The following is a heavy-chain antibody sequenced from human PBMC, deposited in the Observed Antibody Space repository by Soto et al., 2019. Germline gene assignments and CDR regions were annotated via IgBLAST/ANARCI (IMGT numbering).Heavy chain of an antibody. J-gene: IGHJ6*03. Sequence: SVKVSCKASGGTFSSYTISWVRQAPGQGLEWMGRIIPILGIASYAQKFQGRVTITADKSTSTAYMELSSLRSEDTAVYYCARDLLSRLELRLDYYYYMDVWGKGTTVTVS. CDR3: ARDLLSRLELRLDYYYYMDV. V-gene: IGHV1-69*04. CDR2: IIPILGIA. CDR1: GGTFSSYT. D-gene: IGHD1-7*01.